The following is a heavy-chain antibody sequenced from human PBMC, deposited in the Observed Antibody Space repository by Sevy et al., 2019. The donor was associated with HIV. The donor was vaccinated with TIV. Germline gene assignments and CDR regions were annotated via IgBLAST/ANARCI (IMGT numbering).Heavy chain of an antibody. J-gene: IGHJ3*02. CDR2: IKSKAKGATI. Sequence: GGSLRLSCRASGLTFTHARMSWLRQAPGKGLEWVGSIKSKAKGATIDYATPVEGRFTISRDDSKNTLCLEMNSLSSEDSAIYYCTTDRGYCTSSNCKAFDIWGQWTTVTVSS. D-gene: IGHD2-2*01. CDR3: TTDRGYCTSSNCKAFDI. CDR1: GLTFTHAR. V-gene: IGHV3-15*01.